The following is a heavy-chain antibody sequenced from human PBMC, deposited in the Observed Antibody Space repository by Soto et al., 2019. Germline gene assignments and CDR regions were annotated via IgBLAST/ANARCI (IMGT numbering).Heavy chain of an antibody. CDR2: IIPILGIA. V-gene: IGHV1-69*08. Sequence: QVQLVQSGAEVKKPGSSVKVSCKASGGTFSSYTISWVRQAPGQGLEWMGRIIPILGIANYAQKFQGRDTITADKSTSTAYMELSSLRSEDTAVYYCARDGGATSQGLRVGWGQGTLVTVSS. D-gene: IGHD1-26*01. J-gene: IGHJ4*02. CDR3: ARDGGATSQGLRVG. CDR1: GGTFSSYT.